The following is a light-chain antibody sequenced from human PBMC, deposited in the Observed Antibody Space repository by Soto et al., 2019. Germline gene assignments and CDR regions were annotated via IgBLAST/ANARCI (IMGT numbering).Light chain of an antibody. J-gene: IGKJ1*01. CDR1: QSVSSTY. CDR2: GAS. Sequence: VLTQSPGPLSLSPGERATLSCRASQSVSSTYLAWYQQQPGQAPRLLIYGASSRATGIPDRFSGSGSGTDFTLTISRLEPEDFAVYYCQQFGSSGTLGQGTKVDIK. CDR3: QQFGSSGT. V-gene: IGKV3-20*01.